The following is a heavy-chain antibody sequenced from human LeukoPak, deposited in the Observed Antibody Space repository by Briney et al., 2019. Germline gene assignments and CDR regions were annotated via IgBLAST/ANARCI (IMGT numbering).Heavy chain of an antibody. CDR1: GGSISSSSFY. CDR3: ARGLYDFWSGYSYYFDY. J-gene: IGHJ4*02. D-gene: IGHD3-3*01. CDR2: INHSGST. V-gene: IGHV4-39*07. Sequence: PSETLSLTCTVSGGSISSSSFYWGWIRQPPGKGLEWIGEINHSGSTNYNPSLKSRVTISVDTSKNQFSLKLSSVTAADTAVYYCARGLYDFWSGYSYYFDYWGQGTLVTVSS.